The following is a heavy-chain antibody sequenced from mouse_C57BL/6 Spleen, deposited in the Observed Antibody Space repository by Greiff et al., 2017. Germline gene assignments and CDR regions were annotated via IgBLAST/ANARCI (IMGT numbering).Heavy chain of an antibody. Sequence: VQLQQSGAELVMPGASVKLSCKASGYTFTSYWMHWVKQRPGRGLAWIGAIDPSDSYPNYTQKFQGKSTLTVDKSSSTAYKQLSSLTTEDSAVYDCARGLGTEDYYARDDWGQGTTVTVSS. CDR3: ARGLGTEDYYARDD. J-gene: IGHJ4*01. D-gene: IGHD4-1*01. CDR1: GYTFTSYW. CDR2: IDPSDSYP. V-gene: IGHV1-69*01.